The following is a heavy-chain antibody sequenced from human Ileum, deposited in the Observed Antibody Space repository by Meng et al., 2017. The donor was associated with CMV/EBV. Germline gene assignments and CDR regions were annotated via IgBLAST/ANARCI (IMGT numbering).Heavy chain of an antibody. V-gene: IGHV4-34*01. J-gene: IGHJ4*02. CDR2: FNHYGST. CDR3: ASGKSNLEY. D-gene: IGHD4-11*01. Sequence: QRQEWGAGVLRPSETLSPTCACYGGSFSGYYWSWIRQVPGKGLEWIGEFNHYGSTNYHPSLKSRVTISVDTSKNQFSLNLSSVTAADTAVYYCASGKSNLEYWGQGTLVTVFS. CDR1: GGSFSGYY.